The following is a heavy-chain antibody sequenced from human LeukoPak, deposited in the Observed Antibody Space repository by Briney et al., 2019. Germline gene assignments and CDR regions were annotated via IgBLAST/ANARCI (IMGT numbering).Heavy chain of an antibody. Sequence: GGSLRLSCAASGFTVSSNYMSWVRQAPGKGLEWVSVIYSGGDTNYADSVKGRFTISRDNSKNTPYLQMNSLRAEDTALYYCARVAVGAGTDYFDYWGQGTLVTVSS. D-gene: IGHD6-19*01. CDR2: IYSGGDT. J-gene: IGHJ4*02. V-gene: IGHV3-53*01. CDR1: GFTVSSNY. CDR3: ARVAVGAGTDYFDY.